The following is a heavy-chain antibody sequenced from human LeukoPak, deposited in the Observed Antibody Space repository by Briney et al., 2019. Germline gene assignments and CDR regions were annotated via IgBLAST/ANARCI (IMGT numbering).Heavy chain of an antibody. V-gene: IGHV3-66*01. J-gene: IGHJ4*02. CDR3: ATIDY. CDR1: GFTFSSYW. Sequence: GGSLRLSCAASGFTFSSYWMSWVRQAAGKGLEWVSVIYSGGSTYYADSVKGRFTISRVNSKNTLYLQMNSLRAEDTAVYYCATIDYWGQGTLVTVSS. CDR2: IYSGGST.